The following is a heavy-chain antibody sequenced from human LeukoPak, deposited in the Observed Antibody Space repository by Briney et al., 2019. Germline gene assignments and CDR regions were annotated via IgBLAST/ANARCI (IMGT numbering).Heavy chain of an antibody. CDR2: ISVSGSTI. Sequence: GGSLRLSCAASGLTFSNYWMNWVRQAPGKGLEWVSYISVSGSTIYYADSVKGRFTISRDNAKNSLYLQMNSLRAEDTAIYYCARDRSGYSGYDFFDSWGQGTLVTVSS. V-gene: IGHV3-48*04. J-gene: IGHJ4*02. CDR3: ARDRSGYSGYDFFDS. CDR1: GLTFSNYW. D-gene: IGHD5-12*01.